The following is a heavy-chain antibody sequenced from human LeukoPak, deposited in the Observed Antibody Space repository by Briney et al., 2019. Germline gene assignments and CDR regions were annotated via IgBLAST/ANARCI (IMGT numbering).Heavy chain of an antibody. D-gene: IGHD2-2*01. CDR2: LNPNNGKT. CDR3: ARRARDCSRTSCFNYYYYTDV. Sequence: ASVKVSCKASGYTFTNYDINWVRQATGQGLEWMGWLNPNNGKTGYEQKFQGRVTITRGTSISIAYMELSSLRSEDTGVYYCARRARDCSRTSCFNYYYYTDVWGKGTTVTVSS. CDR1: GYTFTNYD. V-gene: IGHV1-8*03. J-gene: IGHJ6*03.